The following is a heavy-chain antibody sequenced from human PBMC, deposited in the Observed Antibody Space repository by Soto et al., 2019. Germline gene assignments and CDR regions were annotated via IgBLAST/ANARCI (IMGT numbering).Heavy chain of an antibody. CDR3: AKGLSSSWHPSRRFDY. Sequence: EVQLVESGGGLVQPGRSLRLSCAASGFTFDDYAMHWVRQAPGKGLEWVSGISWNSGSIGYADSVKGRFTISRDNAKNSLYLQMNSLRAEDTALYYCAKGLSSSWHPSRRFDYWGQGTLVTVSS. J-gene: IGHJ4*02. V-gene: IGHV3-9*01. CDR1: GFTFDDYA. CDR2: ISWNSGSI. D-gene: IGHD6-13*01.